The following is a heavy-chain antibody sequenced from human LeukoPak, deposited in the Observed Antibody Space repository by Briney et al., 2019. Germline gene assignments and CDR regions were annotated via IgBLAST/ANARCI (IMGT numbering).Heavy chain of an antibody. D-gene: IGHD3-10*01. V-gene: IGHV4-59*01. CDR1: GGSTSSYY. CDR2: IYYSGST. J-gene: IGHJ6*02. Sequence: SETLSHTCTVSGGSTSSYYWSWIRQPPGKGLEWIGYIYYSGSTNYNPSLKSRVTISVDTSKNQFSLKLSSVTAADTAVYYCARVFHYYGSGSYFPAMDVWGQGTTVTVSS. CDR3: ARVFHYYGSGSYFPAMDV.